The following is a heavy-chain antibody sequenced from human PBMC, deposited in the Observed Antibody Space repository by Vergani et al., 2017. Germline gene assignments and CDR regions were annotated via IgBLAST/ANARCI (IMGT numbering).Heavy chain of an antibody. CDR2: ISYDGSNK. D-gene: IGHD2-2*03. V-gene: IGHV3-30*03. Sequence: QVQLVESGGGVVQPGRSLRLSCAASGFTFSSYGMHWVRQAPGKGLEWVAVISYDGSNKYYADSVKGRFTISRDNSKNTLYLQMNSLRAEETAVYYCARAENGYPPDYWGQGTLVTVSS. CDR3: ARAENGYPPDY. CDR1: GFTFSSYG. J-gene: IGHJ4*02.